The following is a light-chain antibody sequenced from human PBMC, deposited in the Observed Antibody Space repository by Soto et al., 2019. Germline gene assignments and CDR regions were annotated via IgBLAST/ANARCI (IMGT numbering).Light chain of an antibody. J-gene: IGKJ1*01. CDR3: KQYNDWPS. V-gene: IGKV3-15*01. CDR1: QSLNGN. Sequence: EIVMTQSQATLSVSPGERATLTCRASQSLNGNLAWYQQKPGQAPRLLISRASTRATGIPARFSGSGSGTEFTLTISSLQSEDFAVYYCKQYNDWPSFGQGTKVEIK. CDR2: RAS.